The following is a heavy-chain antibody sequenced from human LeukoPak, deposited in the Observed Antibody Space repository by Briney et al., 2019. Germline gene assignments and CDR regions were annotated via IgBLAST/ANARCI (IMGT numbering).Heavy chain of an antibody. V-gene: IGHV3-7*01. CDR2: IKQDGSEK. Sequence: GGSLRLSCAASGFTLSGYWMSWVRQVPGKGLEWVANIKQDGSEKNYVDAVKGRFTISRDNAKNSVYLQMNSLRAEDTAVYYCAKGRNWNLDYWGQGTLVTVSS. CDR3: AKGRNWNLDY. J-gene: IGHJ4*02. CDR1: GFTLSGYW. D-gene: IGHD1-1*01.